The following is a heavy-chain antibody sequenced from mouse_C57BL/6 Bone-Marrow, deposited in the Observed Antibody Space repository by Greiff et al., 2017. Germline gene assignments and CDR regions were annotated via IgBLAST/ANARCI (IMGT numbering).Heavy chain of an antibody. CDR3: ARRSSSNYVFDY. CDR1: GYTFTDYS. V-gene: IGHV1-76*01. CDR2: IYPGSGNT. Sequence: VKLMESGAELVRPGASVKLSCKASGYTFTDYSINWVKQSPGQRLEWIAKIYPGSGNTYYNEKFKGKATLTAEKSSSTAYMQLSSVTSDDSAVYYCARRSSSNYVFDYWGQGTTLTVSS. J-gene: IGHJ2*01. D-gene: IGHD2-4*01.